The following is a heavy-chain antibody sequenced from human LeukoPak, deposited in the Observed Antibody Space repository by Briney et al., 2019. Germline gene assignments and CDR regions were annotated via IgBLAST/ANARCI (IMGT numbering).Heavy chain of an antibody. CDR3: ARVASSVPDY. CDR1: GTPISYYY. CDR2: IFYTGNT. V-gene: IGHV4-59*01. J-gene: IGHJ4*02. D-gene: IGHD6-19*01. Sequence: SETLSLTCTVSGTPISYYYCSWLRQSPGKGLEWIGYIFYTGNTDYNPSLKSRATISVDTSRNQFSLKLSSVTAADTAVYYCARVASSVPDYWGQGTLVTVSS.